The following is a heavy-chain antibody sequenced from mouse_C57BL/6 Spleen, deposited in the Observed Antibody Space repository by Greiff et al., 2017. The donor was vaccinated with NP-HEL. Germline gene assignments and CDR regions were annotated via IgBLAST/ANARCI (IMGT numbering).Heavy chain of an antibody. J-gene: IGHJ2*01. V-gene: IGHV1-64*01. CDR3: ARGYSNSFDY. D-gene: IGHD2-5*01. CDR2: IHPNSGST. CDR1: GYTFTSYW. Sequence: QVQLKQSGAELVKPGASVKLSCKASGYTFTSYWMHWVKQRPGQGLEWIGMIHPNSGSTNYNEKFKSKATLTVDKSSSTAYMQLSSLTSEDSAVYYCARGYSNSFDYWGQGTTLTVSS.